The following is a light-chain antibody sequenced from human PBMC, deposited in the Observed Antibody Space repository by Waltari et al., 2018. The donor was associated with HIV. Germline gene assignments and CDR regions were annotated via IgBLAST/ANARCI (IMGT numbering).Light chain of an antibody. CDR2: DDS. CDR1: RIGSKS. Sequence: SYVLTQPPSVSVAPGQTARITCGGGRIGSKSVHWYQQKPGQAPVLVVQDDSDRPSRIPERFSGSNSGDTATLAISKVEAGDEADYYCQVWEITDDHVVFGGGTKLTVL. J-gene: IGLJ2*01. CDR3: QVWEITDDHVV. V-gene: IGLV3-21*02.